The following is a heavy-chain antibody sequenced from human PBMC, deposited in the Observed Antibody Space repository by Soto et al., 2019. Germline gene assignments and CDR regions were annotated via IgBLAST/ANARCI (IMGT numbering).Heavy chain of an antibody. CDR3: ARDTGDGTFDF. V-gene: IGHV1-3*01. CDR1: GYTISSYA. Sequence: ASVKVSCKASGYTISSYAMHWVGQAPGQRLEWMGWINAGNGNRNSAQKFQGRVTISRDTAASTAYMQVTSRRSEDTAVYYSARDTGDGTFDFGGQGTLVTVSS. CDR2: INAGNGNR. J-gene: IGHJ4*02. D-gene: IGHD1-1*01.